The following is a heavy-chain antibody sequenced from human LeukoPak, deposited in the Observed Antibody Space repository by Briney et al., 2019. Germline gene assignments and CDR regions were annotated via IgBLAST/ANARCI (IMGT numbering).Heavy chain of an antibody. CDR1: GGSFSGYY. D-gene: IGHD2-2*01. V-gene: IGHV4-34*01. CDR2: INHSGST. J-gene: IGHJ5*02. CDR3: ARIVVVPAATWYNWFDP. Sequence: SETLSLTCAVYGGSFSGYYWSWIRQPPGKGLEWIGEINHSGSTNYNPSLKSRVTISVDTSKNQFSLKLSSVTAADTAVYYCARIVVVPAATWYNWFDPWGQGTLVTVSS.